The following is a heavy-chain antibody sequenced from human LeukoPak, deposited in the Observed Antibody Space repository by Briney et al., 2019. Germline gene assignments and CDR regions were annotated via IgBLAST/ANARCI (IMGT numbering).Heavy chain of an antibody. J-gene: IGHJ4*02. D-gene: IGHD3-9*01. V-gene: IGHV3-30*04. CDR3: ARGPYGSDILTGYYNY. Sequence: GRSLRLSCAASGFTFSSYAMHWVRQAPGKGLEWVAVISYDGSNKYYPDSVKGRFTISRDNSENTLYLQMNSLRAEDTALYYCARGPYGSDILTGYYNYWGQGTLVTVSS. CDR1: GFTFSSYA. CDR2: ISYDGSNK.